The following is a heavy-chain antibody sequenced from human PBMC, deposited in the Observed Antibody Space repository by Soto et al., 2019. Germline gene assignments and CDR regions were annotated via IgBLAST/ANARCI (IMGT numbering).Heavy chain of an antibody. CDR1: DGSISNFY. CDR3: ARAPMVLTRSYFDS. D-gene: IGHD3-22*01. V-gene: IGHV4-59*01. J-gene: IGHJ4*02. CDR2: ISSSGNT. Sequence: SETLSLTCTVSDGSISNFYWSWIRQPPGKGLEWIGYISSSGNTNYNPSLKSRVSISVDTSKNQFPLNLTSVTAADTGVYYCARAPMVLTRSYFDSWGQGTPVTVSS.